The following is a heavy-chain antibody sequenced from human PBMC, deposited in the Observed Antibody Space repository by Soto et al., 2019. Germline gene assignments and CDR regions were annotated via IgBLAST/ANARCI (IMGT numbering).Heavy chain of an antibody. Sequence: GGSLRLSCAASGFTFSSYGMHWVRQAPGKGLEWVAVISYDGSNKYYADSVKGRFTISRDNSKNTLYLQMNSLRAEDTAVYYCAKGRYCSGGSCYVDRGYWGQGTLVTVSS. CDR3: AKGRYCSGGSCYVDRGY. J-gene: IGHJ4*02. CDR1: GFTFSSYG. V-gene: IGHV3-30*18. D-gene: IGHD2-15*01. CDR2: ISYDGSNK.